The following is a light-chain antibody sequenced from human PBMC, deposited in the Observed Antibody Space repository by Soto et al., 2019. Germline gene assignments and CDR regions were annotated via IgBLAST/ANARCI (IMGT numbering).Light chain of an antibody. CDR2: DVY. CDR1: TSDVGGYNF. Sequence: QSALTQPASVSGSPGQSITISCTGTTSDVGGYNFVSWYQHHPGKAPKLVIYDVYNRPSGVSNRFSGSKSGNTASLTISGLQAADEADYYCGSDRSGDTLVFGAGTKLTVL. V-gene: IGLV2-14*03. J-gene: IGLJ1*01. CDR3: GSDRSGDTLV.